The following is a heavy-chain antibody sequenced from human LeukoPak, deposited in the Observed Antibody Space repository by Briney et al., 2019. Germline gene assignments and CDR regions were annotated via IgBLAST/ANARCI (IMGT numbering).Heavy chain of an antibody. J-gene: IGHJ6*03. V-gene: IGHV3-7*01. CDR1: GFTFSTYR. CDR2: IKQDGSEK. CDR3: TRVEETATTAAIIRKYSYYYYYMDV. Sequence: GGSLRLSCAASGFTFSTYRMSWVRQAPGKGLEWVANIKQDGSEKHYVDSVKGRFTISRDNVKNSLYLQMSSLRAEDTAVYYCTRVEETATTAAIIRKYSYYYYYMDVWGKGTTV. D-gene: IGHD4-11*01.